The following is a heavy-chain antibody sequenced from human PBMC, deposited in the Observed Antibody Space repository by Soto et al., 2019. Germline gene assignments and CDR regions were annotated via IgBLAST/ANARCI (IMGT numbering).Heavy chain of an antibody. J-gene: IGHJ4*02. CDR1: GFTFSSFW. CDR2: IREDGGDK. V-gene: IGHV3-7*01. Sequence: GGSLRLSCAASGFTFSSFWMSWVRQAPGKGLEWVANIREDGGDKYFLESVKGRFTISRDNAKNSLYLQMNSLRVEDTAIYYCVRDAVVSGVDYFDHWGQGTLVTVSS. D-gene: IGHD2-8*01. CDR3: VRDAVVSGVDYFDH.